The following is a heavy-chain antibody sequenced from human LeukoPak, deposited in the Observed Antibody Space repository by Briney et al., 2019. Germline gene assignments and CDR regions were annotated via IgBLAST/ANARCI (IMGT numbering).Heavy chain of an antibody. CDR2: IYYSGST. CDR3: ARGLAAARKGIWFDP. V-gene: IGHV4-59*12. Sequence: SETLSLTCTVSGGSISSYYWSWIRQPPGKGLEWIGYIYYSGSTNYNPSLKSRVTISVDTSKNQFSLKLSSVTAADTAVYYCARGLAAARKGIWFDPWGQGTLVTVSS. J-gene: IGHJ5*02. CDR1: GGSISSYY. D-gene: IGHD6-13*01.